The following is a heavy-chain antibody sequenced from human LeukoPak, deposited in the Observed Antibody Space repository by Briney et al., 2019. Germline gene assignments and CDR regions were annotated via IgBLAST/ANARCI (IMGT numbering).Heavy chain of an antibody. D-gene: IGHD3-9*01. CDR1: GYTFTSYG. V-gene: IGHV1-18*01. J-gene: IGHJ4*02. CDR3: ATDLLRRYYDIRRSNY. CDR2: ISAYNGNT. Sequence: ASVKVSCKASGYTFTSYGISWVRQAPGQGLEWMGWISAYNGNTNYAQKLQGRVTMTEDTSTDTAYMELSSLRSEDTAVYYCATDLLRRYYDIRRSNYWGQGTLVTVSS.